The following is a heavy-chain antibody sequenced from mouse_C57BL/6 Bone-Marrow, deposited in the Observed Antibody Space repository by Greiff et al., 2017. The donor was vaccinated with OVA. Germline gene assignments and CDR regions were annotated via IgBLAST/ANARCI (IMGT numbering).Heavy chain of an antibody. CDR3: ARRSYDYFDY. Sequence: EVQVVESGGDLVKPGGSLKLSCAASGFTFSSYGMSWVRQTPDKRLEWVATISSGGSYTYYPDSVKGRFTISRDNAKNTLYLQMSSLKSEDTAMYYCARRSYDYFDYWGQGTTLTVSS. J-gene: IGHJ2*01. CDR2: ISSGGSYT. D-gene: IGHD1-1*01. V-gene: IGHV5-6*01. CDR1: GFTFSSYG.